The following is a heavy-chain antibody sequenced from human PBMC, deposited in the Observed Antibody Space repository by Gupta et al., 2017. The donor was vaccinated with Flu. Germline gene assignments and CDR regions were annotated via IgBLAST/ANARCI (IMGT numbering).Heavy chain of an antibody. CDR3: ARDGGRYRRYFDY. CDR1: GFTFSSYS. J-gene: IGHJ4*02. D-gene: IGHD3-16*01. Sequence: EVQLVESGGGLVQPGGSLRLSCAASGFTFSSYSMNWVRQAPGKGLEWVSYISSSSSTIYFAGSVQGRLTISRDNAKNSVYLQMNSLRAEDTAIYYCARDGGRYRRYFDYWGQGTLVTVSS. CDR2: ISSSSSTI. V-gene: IGHV3-48*01.